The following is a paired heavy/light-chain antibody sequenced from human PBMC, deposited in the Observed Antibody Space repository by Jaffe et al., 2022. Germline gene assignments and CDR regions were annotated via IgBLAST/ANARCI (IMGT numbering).Light chain of an antibody. J-gene: IGKJ1*01. CDR1: QSISSW. Sequence: DIQMTQSPSTLSASVGDRVTITCRASQSISSWLAWYQQKPGKAPNLLIYKASSLESGVPSRFSGSGSGTEFTLTISSLQPDDFATYYCQQYNSYPWTFGHGTKVEVK. CDR2: KAS. CDR3: QQYNSYPWT. V-gene: IGKV1-5*03.
Heavy chain of an antibody. CDR3: ARESSGYVGGSLDY. J-gene: IGHJ4*02. Sequence: QVPLQESGPGLVKASETLSLTCTVSGGSLSTYYWSWIRQPPGKGLEWIGCIHYSGSANYNPSLKSRVTISVDTSKNQFSLKVGSVTAADTAVYYCARESSGYVGGSLDYWGQGTLVTVSS. CDR2: IHYSGSA. V-gene: IGHV4-59*01. D-gene: IGHD5-12*01. CDR1: GGSLSTYY.